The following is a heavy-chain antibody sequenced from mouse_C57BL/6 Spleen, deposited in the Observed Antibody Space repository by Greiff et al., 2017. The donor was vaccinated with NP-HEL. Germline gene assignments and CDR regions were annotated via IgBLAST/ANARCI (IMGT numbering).Heavy chain of an antibody. CDR1: GYSITSGYY. V-gene: IGHV3-6*01. Sequence: ESGPGLVKPSQSLSLTCSVTGYSITSGYYWNWIRQFPGNKLEWMGYISYDGSNNYNPSLKNRISITRDTSKNQFFLKLNSVTTEDTATYYCARDGYYVNYYAMDYWGKGTSVTVSS. CDR3: ARDGYYVNYYAMDY. J-gene: IGHJ4*01. D-gene: IGHD2-3*01. CDR2: ISYDGSN.